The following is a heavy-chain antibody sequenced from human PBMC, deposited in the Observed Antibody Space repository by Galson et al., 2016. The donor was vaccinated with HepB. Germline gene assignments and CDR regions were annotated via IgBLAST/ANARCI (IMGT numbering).Heavy chain of an antibody. CDR1: GGSIGYNYW. J-gene: IGHJ6*02. D-gene: IGHD3-22*01. V-gene: IGHV4-4*02. CDR2: ISHSGIS. Sequence: SETLSLTCAVSGGSIGYNYWWSWVRQPPGQGLEWIGQISHSGISNYNPSLKSRVSISVDKSKNHFSLQLTSVTAADTAVYFCAKSRYSDTTGYFFPDVWGQGTTVTVSS. CDR3: AKSRYSDTTGYFFPDV.